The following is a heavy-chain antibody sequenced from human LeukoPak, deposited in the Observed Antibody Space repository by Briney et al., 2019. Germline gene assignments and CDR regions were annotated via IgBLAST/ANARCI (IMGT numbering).Heavy chain of an antibody. D-gene: IGHD4-17*01. J-gene: IGHJ3*02. CDR1: GGTFSSYA. CDR2: IIPIFGTA. V-gene: IGHV1-69*13. CDR3: TRDPLGFGDYVGAFDI. Sequence: GASVKVSCKASGGTFSSYAISWVRQAPGQGLEWMGGIIPIFGTANYAQKFQGRVTITADESTSTAYMELSSLRSEDTAVYYCTRDPLGFGDYVGAFDIWGQGTMVTVSS.